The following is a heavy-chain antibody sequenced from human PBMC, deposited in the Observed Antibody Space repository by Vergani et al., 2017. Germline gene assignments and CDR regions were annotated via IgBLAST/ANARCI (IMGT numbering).Heavy chain of an antibody. Sequence: EVQLLESGGDLVQPGGSLRLSCAASVFTFNHHAMNWVRQAPGKGLEWVSGISGSGGSTYYAGSVKGRFTISRDSSKNTRYLQMNSLSAGDTAVYYCAKTNPRNSGYDYLYYDHAMNVWGQETTVTVS. CDR1: VFTFNHHA. CDR3: AKTNPRNSGYDYLYYDHAMNV. V-gene: IGHV3-23*01. CDR2: ISGSGGST. J-gene: IGHJ6*02. D-gene: IGHD5-12*01.